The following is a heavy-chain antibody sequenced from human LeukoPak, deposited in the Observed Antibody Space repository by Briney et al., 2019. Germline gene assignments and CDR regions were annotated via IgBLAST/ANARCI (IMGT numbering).Heavy chain of an antibody. Sequence: PGGSLRLSCAASGFTFSDYYMSWIRQAPGKGLEWVSYISGSGSAIYYADSVKGRFTISRDNAKNSLYLQMNSLRAEDMALYYCAKGIAAAGPDAFDIWGQGTMVTVSS. D-gene: IGHD6-13*01. CDR1: GFTFSDYY. CDR2: ISGSGSAI. CDR3: AKGIAAAGPDAFDI. J-gene: IGHJ3*02. V-gene: IGHV3-11*01.